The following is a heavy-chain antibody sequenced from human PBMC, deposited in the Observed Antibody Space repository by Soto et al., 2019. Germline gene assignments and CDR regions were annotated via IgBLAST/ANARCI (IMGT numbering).Heavy chain of an antibody. D-gene: IGHD3-3*01. CDR1: GGTISGYY. CDR2: IYSSGNT. V-gene: IGHV4-4*07. Sequence: SETLSLTCSVSGGTISGYYWTWIRQPAGKGLEWIGRIYSSGNTKYNPSLQSRVTMSPDTSNNQFSLRLTSVTAADTAVYYCARGQRFSDWFDPWGQGTLVTVSS. CDR3: ARGQRFSDWFDP. J-gene: IGHJ5*02.